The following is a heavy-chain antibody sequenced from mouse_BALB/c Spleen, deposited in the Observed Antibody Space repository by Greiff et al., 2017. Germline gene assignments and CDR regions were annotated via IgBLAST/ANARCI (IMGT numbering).Heavy chain of an antibody. CDR1: GFTFSSYG. Sequence: EVMLVESGGGLVQPGGSLKLSCAASGFTFSSYGMSWVRQTPDTRLELVATINSNGGSTYYPDSVKGRFTISRDNAKNTLYLQMSSLKSEDTPMYYCARDERNFDYWGQGTTLTVSS. CDR3: ARDERNFDY. V-gene: IGHV5-6-3*01. CDR2: INSNGGST. J-gene: IGHJ2*01.